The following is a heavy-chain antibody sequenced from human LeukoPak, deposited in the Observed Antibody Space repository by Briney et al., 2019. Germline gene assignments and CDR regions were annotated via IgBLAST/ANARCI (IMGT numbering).Heavy chain of an antibody. Sequence: PGGSLRLSCAASGFTFSSYAMSWVRQAPGKGLEWVSAISGSGGSTYYADSAKGRFTISRDNSKNTLYLQMNSLRAEDTAVYYCARSYGDLNWFDPWGQGTLVTVSS. D-gene: IGHD4-17*01. CDR1: GFTFSSYA. CDR2: ISGSGGST. V-gene: IGHV3-23*01. J-gene: IGHJ5*02. CDR3: ARSYGDLNWFDP.